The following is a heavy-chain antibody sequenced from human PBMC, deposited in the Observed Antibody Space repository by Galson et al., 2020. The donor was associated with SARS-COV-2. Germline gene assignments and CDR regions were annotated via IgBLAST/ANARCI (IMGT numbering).Heavy chain of an antibody. CDR1: GFSFSDYY. D-gene: IGHD3-10*01. V-gene: IGHV3-11*01. Sequence: GGSLRPSCAASGFSFSDYYMAWIRQAPGKGLEWVSYISGATYTIYYAESVKGRFTVSRDNAKNSLYLQMNSLRDDDTAVYYCARDDGAGNWGQGTLVTVSS. CDR2: ISGATYTI. CDR3: ARDDGAGN. J-gene: IGHJ4*02.